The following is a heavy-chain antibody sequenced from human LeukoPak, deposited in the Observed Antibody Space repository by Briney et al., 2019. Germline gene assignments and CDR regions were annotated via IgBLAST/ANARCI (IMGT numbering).Heavy chain of an antibody. J-gene: IGHJ3*02. V-gene: IGHV3-9*01. CDR3: AKDMTSFDFWLAVDI. Sequence: SGGSLRLSCAASGFTFDDYAMHWVRQAPGKGLEWVSGISWNSGNIGYADSVKGRFTISRDNAKNTLYLQMNSLRAEDTALYYCAKDMTSFDFWLAVDIWGRGTMVTVSS. D-gene: IGHD3-3*01. CDR2: ISWNSGNI. CDR1: GFTFDDYA.